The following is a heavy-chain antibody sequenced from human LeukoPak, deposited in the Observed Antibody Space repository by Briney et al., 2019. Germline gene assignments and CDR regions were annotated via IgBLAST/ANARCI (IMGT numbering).Heavy chain of an antibody. D-gene: IGHD6-13*01. CDR2: IIPIFGTA. CDR1: GGTFSSYA. CDR3: ARGSSSSGGTDYYYGMDV. V-gene: IGHV1-69*13. J-gene: IGHJ6*02. Sequence: ASVKVSCKASGGTFSSYAISWVRQAPGQGLEWMGGIIPIFGTANYAQKFQGGVTITADESTSTAYMELSSLRSEDTAVYYCARGSSSSGGTDYYYGMDVWGQGTTVTVSS.